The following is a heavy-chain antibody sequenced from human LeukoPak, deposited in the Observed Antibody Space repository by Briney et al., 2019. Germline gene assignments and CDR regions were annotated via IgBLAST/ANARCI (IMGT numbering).Heavy chain of an antibody. V-gene: IGHV3-30*04. CDR1: GFTFSSYA. Sequence: PGGSLRLSCAASGFTFSSYAMHWVRQAPGKGLEWVAVISYDGSNKYYADSVKGRFTISRDNSKNTLYLQMNSLRAEDTAVYYCAREGLYWNLDYWGQGTLVTVSS. CDR2: ISYDGSNK. D-gene: IGHD1-1*01. CDR3: AREGLYWNLDY. J-gene: IGHJ4*02.